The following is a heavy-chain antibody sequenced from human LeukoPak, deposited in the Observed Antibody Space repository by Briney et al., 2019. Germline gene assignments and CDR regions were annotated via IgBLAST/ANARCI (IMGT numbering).Heavy chain of an antibody. J-gene: IGHJ4*02. CDR3: ARDQITMVGGGGGGGLGY. Sequence: ASVKVSCKASGYTFTSYYMHWVRQAPGQGLEWMGIINPSGGSTSYAQKFQGRVTMTRDMSTSTVYMELSSLRSEDTAVYYCARDQITMVGGGGGGGLGYWGQGTLVTVSS. CDR2: INPSGGST. CDR1: GYTFTSYY. D-gene: IGHD3-10*01. V-gene: IGHV1-46*01.